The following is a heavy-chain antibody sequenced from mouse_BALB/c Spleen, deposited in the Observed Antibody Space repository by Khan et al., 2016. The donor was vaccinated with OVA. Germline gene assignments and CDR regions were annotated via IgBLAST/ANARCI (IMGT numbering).Heavy chain of an antibody. J-gene: IGHJ2*01. Sequence: VQLQESGPGLVAPSQSLSLSCTASGFSLTSYCVHWVRQPPGKGLEWLGVIWAGGSTTYYSALLSRLATRKANSKSHVSFKMNRLQTADTAMYYGARLEDIWGQGTTVTVSS. D-gene: IGHD1-3*01. V-gene: IGHV2-9*02. CDR1: GFSLTSYC. CDR3: ARLEDI. CDR2: IWAGGST.